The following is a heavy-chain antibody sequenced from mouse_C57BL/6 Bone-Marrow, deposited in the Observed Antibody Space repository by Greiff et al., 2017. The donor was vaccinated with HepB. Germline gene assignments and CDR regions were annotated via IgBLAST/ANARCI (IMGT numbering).Heavy chain of an antibody. CDR2: ISYDGSN. V-gene: IGHV3-6*01. J-gene: IGHJ1*01. CDR3: ARGGDYYGSSYGFDV. D-gene: IGHD1-1*01. Sequence: EVKLQESGPGLVKPSQSLSLTCSVTGYSITSGYYWNWIRQFPGNKLEWMGYISYDGSNNYNPSLKNRISITRDTSKNQFFLKLNSVTTEDTATYYCARGGDYYGSSYGFDVWGAGTTVTVSS. CDR1: GYSITSGYY.